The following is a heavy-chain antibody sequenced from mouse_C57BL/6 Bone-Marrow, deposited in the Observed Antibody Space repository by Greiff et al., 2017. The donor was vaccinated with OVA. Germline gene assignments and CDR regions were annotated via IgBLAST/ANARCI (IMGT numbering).Heavy chain of an antibody. Sequence: VKLVESGPGLVQPSQSLSITCTVSGFSLTSYGVHWVRQSPGKGLEWLGVIWRGGSTDYNAAFMSRLSITKDNSKSQVFFKMNSLQADDTAIYYCAKRGTAQAGFAYWGQGTLVTVSA. CDR3: AKRGTAQAGFAY. J-gene: IGHJ3*01. D-gene: IGHD3-2*02. CDR2: IWRGGST. V-gene: IGHV2-5*01. CDR1: GFSLTSYG.